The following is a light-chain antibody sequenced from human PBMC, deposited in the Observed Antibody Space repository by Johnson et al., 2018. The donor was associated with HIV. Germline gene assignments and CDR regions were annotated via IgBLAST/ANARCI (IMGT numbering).Light chain of an antibody. J-gene: IGLJ1*01. V-gene: IGLV1-51*02. CDR1: NSNIGNNY. CDR3: GTWDSSLISNV. CDR2: ENN. Sequence: QSVLSQPPSVSAAPGQKVTISCSGSNSNIGNNYVSWYQQLPGTAPKLLIYENNKRPSGIPDRFSGSKSGTSATLGITGLQTGDEADYYCGTWDSSLISNVFGPGTKVTVL.